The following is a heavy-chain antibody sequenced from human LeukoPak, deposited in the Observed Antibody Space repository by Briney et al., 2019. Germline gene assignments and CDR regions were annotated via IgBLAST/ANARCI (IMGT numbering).Heavy chain of an antibody. D-gene: IGHD1-26*01. J-gene: IGHJ1*01. CDR2: INPSGGST. CDR3: ARDQIVGAPSMYFQH. Sequence: GASVKVSCKASGYTFTNYHMHWVRQAPGQGLEWMGTINPSGGSTSYAQKFQGRVSMTRDTSASTVYMELRSLRSDDTAVYYCARDQIVGAPSMYFQHWGQGTLVTVSS. V-gene: IGHV1-46*01. CDR1: GYTFTNYH.